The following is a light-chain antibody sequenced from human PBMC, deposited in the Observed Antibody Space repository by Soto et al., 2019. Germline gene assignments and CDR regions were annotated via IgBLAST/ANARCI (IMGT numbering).Light chain of an antibody. J-gene: IGKJ2*01. V-gene: IGKV3-20*01. CDR2: GAS. CDR3: QQYGSSPRT. CDR1: QSVSSSY. Sequence: EIVLTQSPGTLSLSPGERATLSCRASQSVSSSYLAWYQQKPGQAPRLLIYGASSRATGIPDRFSGSGAGPHITLTISRLEPEDAAVSYCQQYGSSPRTFGQGTKLVIK.